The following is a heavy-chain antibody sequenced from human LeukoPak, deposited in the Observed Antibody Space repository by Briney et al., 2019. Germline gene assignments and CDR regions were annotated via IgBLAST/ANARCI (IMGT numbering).Heavy chain of an antibody. D-gene: IGHD2-2*01. CDR3: ARDLVVVPAAKSYYYYGMDV. J-gene: IGHJ6*02. V-gene: IGHV1-2*02. CDR2: SNPNSGGT. Sequence: GASVKVSFKASGYTFTGYYMHWVRQAPGQGLEWMGWSNPNSGGTNYAQKFQGRVTMTRDTSISTAYMEMSRLRSADKPVNYCARDLVVVPAAKSYYYYGMDVWGQGTTVTVSS. CDR1: GYTFTGYY.